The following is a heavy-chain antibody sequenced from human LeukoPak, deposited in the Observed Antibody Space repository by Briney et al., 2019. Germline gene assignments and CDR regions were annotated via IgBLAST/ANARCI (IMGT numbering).Heavy chain of an antibody. J-gene: IGHJ4*02. CDR3: ARATGGSYRDLDY. CDR2: INTNTGNP. CDR1: GGTFSSYA. V-gene: IGHV7-4-1*02. D-gene: IGHD1-26*01. Sequence: ASVKVSCKASGGTFSSYAISWVRQAPGQGLEWMGWINTNTGNPTYAQGFTGRFVFSLDTSVSTAYLQISSLKAEDTAVYYCARATGGSYRDLDYWGQGTLVTVSS.